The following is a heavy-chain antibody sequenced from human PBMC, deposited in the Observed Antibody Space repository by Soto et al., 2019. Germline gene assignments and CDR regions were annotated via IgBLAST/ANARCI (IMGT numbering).Heavy chain of an antibody. CDR1: GGFIKSDTHC. J-gene: IGHJ4*02. CDR3: TRLDTGPNNRGTAFDS. Sequence: AETLFLTCTVSGGFIKSDTHCWGWVPQYPGRGLGWIGSILYTASYDYNPSLRSPISMPVDTSKNLFSLSLMSVTAADTGLYFCTRLDTGPNNRGTAFDSWGQGTQFT. D-gene: IGHD5-18*01. V-gene: IGHV4-39*02. CDR2: ILYTASY.